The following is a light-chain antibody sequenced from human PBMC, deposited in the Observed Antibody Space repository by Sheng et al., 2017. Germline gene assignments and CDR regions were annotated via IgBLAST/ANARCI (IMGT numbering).Light chain of an antibody. CDR3: QQYNSYSPLT. CDR1: QSIATW. V-gene: IGKV1-5*03. J-gene: IGKJ4*01. CDR2: KAS. Sequence: DIQMTQSPSTLSASVGDRVAITCRASQSIATWLAWYQQKPGKAPKVLIYKASTLESGVPSRFSGSGSGTEFVLTISSLQPDDFATYYCQQYNSYSPLTFGGGTKVEI.